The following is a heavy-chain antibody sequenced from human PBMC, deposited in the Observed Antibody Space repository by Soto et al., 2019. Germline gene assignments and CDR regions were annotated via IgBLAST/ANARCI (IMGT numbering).Heavy chain of an antibody. CDR3: ARLAPCSGGTCYSRPLDS. D-gene: IGHD2-15*01. Sequence: QVQLLQSGAEVKKPGASVKVSCKASGYTFATYGISWVRQAPGQGLEWMGWITPDNGYTNYVQKLQGRVTMTTDTSTSTAYMEVRSLRSDDTAVYYCARLAPCSGGTCYSRPLDSWGQGTLVTVSS. V-gene: IGHV1-18*01. J-gene: IGHJ4*02. CDR2: ITPDNGYT. CDR1: GYTFATYG.